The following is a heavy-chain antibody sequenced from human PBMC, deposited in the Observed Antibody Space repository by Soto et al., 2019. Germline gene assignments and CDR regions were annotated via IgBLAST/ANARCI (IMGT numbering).Heavy chain of an antibody. J-gene: IGHJ4*02. CDR3: ARDNPPLAGSGSYFDY. CDR2: IYTSGCT. V-gene: IGHV4-4*07. Sequence: QVQLQESGPGLVKPSETLSLTCTVSGGSISSYYWSWIRQPAGKGLEWIGRIYTSGCTNYNPSPKSRVTMSVDTSKNKCHLTLSSVTAADTAVYYCARDNPPLAGSGSYFDYWGQGTLVTVSS. D-gene: IGHD1-26*01. CDR1: GGSISSYY.